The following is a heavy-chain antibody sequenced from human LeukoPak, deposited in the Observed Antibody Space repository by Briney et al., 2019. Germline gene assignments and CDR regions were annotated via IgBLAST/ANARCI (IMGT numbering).Heavy chain of an antibody. D-gene: IGHD2-15*01. Sequence: PGGSLRLSCAASGFTVSSNYMSWVRQAPGKGLEWVANIKQDGSEKYVDSVKGRFTISRDNAKNSLYLQMNSLRAEDTAVYYCTRDTGCSGGTCYSFYDYWGQGTLVTVSS. J-gene: IGHJ4*02. CDR2: IKQDGSEK. V-gene: IGHV3-7*01. CDR1: GFTVSSNY. CDR3: TRDTGCSGGTCYSFYDY.